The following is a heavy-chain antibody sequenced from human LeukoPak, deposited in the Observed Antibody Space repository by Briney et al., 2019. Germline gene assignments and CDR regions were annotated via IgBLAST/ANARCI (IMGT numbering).Heavy chain of an antibody. Sequence: QTSETLCLTCSVSGASISTYYWSWIRQPPGKELEWIGYIFSSATTNYNPSLRSRVTISKDTSKNQFSLKLSSVTAADTAVYYCARKLSGWFDPWGQGTLVTVSS. CDR2: IFSSATT. J-gene: IGHJ5*02. V-gene: IGHV4-4*09. CDR1: GASISTYY. D-gene: IGHD6-25*01. CDR3: ARKLSGWFDP.